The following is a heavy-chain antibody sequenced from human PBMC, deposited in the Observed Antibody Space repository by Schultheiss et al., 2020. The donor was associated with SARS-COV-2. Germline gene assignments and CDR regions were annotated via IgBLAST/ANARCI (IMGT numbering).Heavy chain of an antibody. D-gene: IGHD3-10*01. CDR3: ARDATYGSGVI. CDR2: ISSSGSTI. V-gene: IGHV3-11*01. CDR1: GFTVSSDY. J-gene: IGHJ4*02. Sequence: GGSLRLSCAASGFTVSSDYMSWVRQAPGKGLEWVSYISSSGSTIYYADSVKGRFTISRDNAKNSLYLQMNSLRAEDTAVYYCARDATYGSGVIWGQGTLVTVSS.